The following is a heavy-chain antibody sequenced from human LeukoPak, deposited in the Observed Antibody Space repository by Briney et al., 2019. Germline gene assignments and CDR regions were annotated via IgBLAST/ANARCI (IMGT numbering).Heavy chain of an antibody. Sequence: ASVKVSCKASGYTFTSYDINWVRQATGQGLEWMGWMNANSGNTGYAQKFQGRVTMTRNTSISTAYMELSSLRSEDTAVYYCARGHYDFWSGYRFDYYMDVWGKGTTVTVSS. V-gene: IGHV1-8*01. CDR3: ARGHYDFWSGYRFDYYMDV. CDR1: GYTFTSYD. J-gene: IGHJ6*03. D-gene: IGHD3-3*01. CDR2: MNANSGNT.